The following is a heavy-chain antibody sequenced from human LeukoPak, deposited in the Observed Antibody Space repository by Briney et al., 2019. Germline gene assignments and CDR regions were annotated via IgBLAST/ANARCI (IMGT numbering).Heavy chain of an antibody. D-gene: IGHD3-3*01. Sequence: SETLSLTCTVSGGSISSGGYYWSWIRQPPGKGLEWIGYIYHSGSTYYNPSLKSRVTISVDRSKNQFSLKLSSVTAADTAVYYCARGGFLEWLPRARYFDYWGQGTLVTVSS. V-gene: IGHV4-30-2*01. CDR3: ARGGFLEWLPRARYFDY. J-gene: IGHJ4*02. CDR1: GGSISSGGYY. CDR2: IYHSGST.